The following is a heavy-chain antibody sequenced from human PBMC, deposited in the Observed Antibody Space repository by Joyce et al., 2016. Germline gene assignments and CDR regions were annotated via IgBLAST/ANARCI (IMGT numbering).Heavy chain of an antibody. J-gene: IGHJ4*02. CDR2: INSDDSRI. V-gene: IGHV3-48*03. CDR1: GIIFSSKE. D-gene: IGHD2-2*01. Sequence: EVHLVESGGGLVQRGGSLRLSCAASGIIFSSKEMNWVLQDPGKGLEWISSINSDDSRIHYADSVRGRFTISRDNARNSLYLEMNYLRVDDTAIYYCTTPSCANWGQGSLVTVSS. CDR3: TTPSCAN.